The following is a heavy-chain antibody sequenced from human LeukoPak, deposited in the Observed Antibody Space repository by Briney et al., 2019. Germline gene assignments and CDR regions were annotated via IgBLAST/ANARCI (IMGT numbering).Heavy chain of an antibody. CDR1: GFTFSSYS. D-gene: IGHD2-21*02. V-gene: IGHV3-48*01. J-gene: IGHJ4*02. CDR3: ARAICGGDCFGLGD. CDR2: ISSSSNTI. Sequence: GGSLRLSCAASGFTFSSYSMNWVRQAPGKGLEWVSYISSSSNTIYYADSVKGRFTISRDNAKNSLYLQMNSLRAEDTAVYYCARAICGGDCFGLGDWGQGTLVTVSS.